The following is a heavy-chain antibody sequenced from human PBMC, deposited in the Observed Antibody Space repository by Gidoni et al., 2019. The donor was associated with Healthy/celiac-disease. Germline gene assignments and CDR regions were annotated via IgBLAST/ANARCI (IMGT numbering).Heavy chain of an antibody. CDR1: GGSFSGYY. J-gene: IGHJ4*02. Sequence: QVQLQQWGAGLLKPSETLSLTCAVYGGSFSGYYWSWIRQPPGKGLEWIGEINHSGSTNYNPSLKSRVTISVDTSKNQFSLKLSSVTAADTAVYYCARPRGLRLGEFRYWGQGTLVTVSS. CDR3: ARPRGLRLGEFRY. CDR2: INHSGST. V-gene: IGHV4-34*01. D-gene: IGHD3-16*01.